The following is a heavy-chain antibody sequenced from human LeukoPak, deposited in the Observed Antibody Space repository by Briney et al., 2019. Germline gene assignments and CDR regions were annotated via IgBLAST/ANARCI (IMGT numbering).Heavy chain of an antibody. CDR2: IYTSGST. Sequence: PSETLSLTCTVSGGSISSYYWSWIRQPAGKGLEWIGRIYTSGSTNYNPSLKSRVTMSVDTPKNQFSLKLGPVTAADTAVYYCARAFLFSRDDYGDYGAFDIWGQGTMVTVSS. V-gene: IGHV4-4*07. CDR3: ARAFLFSRDDYGDYGAFDI. D-gene: IGHD4-17*01. J-gene: IGHJ3*02. CDR1: GGSISSYY.